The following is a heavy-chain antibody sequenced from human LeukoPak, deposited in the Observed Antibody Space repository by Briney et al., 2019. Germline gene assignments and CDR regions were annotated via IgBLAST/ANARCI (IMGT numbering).Heavy chain of an antibody. Sequence: GGSLRLSCAASGFTVSSTCMSWVRQVPGKGLEWVSIIYNDGRTYYAHSVKGRFTISGDNSKNTVYLQMNSLRAEDTALYYCAKLSMDSYYFDYWGQGTLVTVSS. CDR2: IYNDGRT. V-gene: IGHV3-53*01. CDR1: GFTVSSTC. J-gene: IGHJ4*02. D-gene: IGHD3/OR15-3a*01. CDR3: AKLSMDSYYFDY.